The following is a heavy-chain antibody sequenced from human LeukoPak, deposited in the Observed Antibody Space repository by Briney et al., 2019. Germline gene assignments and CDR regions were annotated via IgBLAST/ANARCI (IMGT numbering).Heavy chain of an antibody. CDR3: ARALGSSGYGWFDP. Sequence: SETLSLTCTVSGGSISSTTYYWGWIRQPPGKGLEWIGSVYYRGNTYYNPSLKSRVTISVVTSKSQFSLRLNSVTAADTAVYYCARALGSSGYGWFDPWGQGTLVTVSS. D-gene: IGHD3-22*01. CDR2: VYYRGNT. V-gene: IGHV4-39*01. J-gene: IGHJ5*02. CDR1: GGSISSTTYY.